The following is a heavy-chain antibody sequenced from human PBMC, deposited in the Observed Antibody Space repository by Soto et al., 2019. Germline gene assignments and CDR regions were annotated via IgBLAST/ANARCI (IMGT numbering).Heavy chain of an antibody. J-gene: IGHJ4*02. V-gene: IGHV4-39*01. D-gene: IGHD2-15*01. CDR1: GISVSTSDYY. Sequence: SETLSLTCTVSGISVSTSDYYWGWVRHPPGKGLDWIGNIYYSGSTFYNPSLRSRVTLSVDTSKNQFSLRLNSVTAADTAVYFCAGFVVPASRNSHFDYWGQATLVTVSS. CDR3: AGFVVPASRNSHFDY. CDR2: IYYSGST.